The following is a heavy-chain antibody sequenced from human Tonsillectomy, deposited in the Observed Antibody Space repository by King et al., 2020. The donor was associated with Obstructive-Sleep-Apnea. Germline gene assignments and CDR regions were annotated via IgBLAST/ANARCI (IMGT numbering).Heavy chain of an antibody. CDR3: ARGAYIYCGCDCYGHDYYGMDV. D-gene: IGHD2-21*02. J-gene: IGHJ6*02. CDR1: GFPFSTYS. CDR2: ISSSSYYI. Sequence: DVQLVESGGGLVKPGGSLRLSCAASGFPFSTYSMNWVRQAPGKGLEWVSSISSSSYYISYADSVKGRFTISRDNAKNSLYLQMNSLRAEDTAVYYCARGAYIYCGCDCYGHDYYGMDVWGQGTTVTVSS. V-gene: IGHV3-21*01.